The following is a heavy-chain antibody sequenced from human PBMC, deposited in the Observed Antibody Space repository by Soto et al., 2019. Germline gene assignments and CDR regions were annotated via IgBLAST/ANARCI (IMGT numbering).Heavy chain of an antibody. V-gene: IGHV1-8*01. CDR2: MNPNTGNS. CDR1: GYTFTSYD. J-gene: IGHJ4*02. Sequence: GASVKVSCKASGYTFTSYDIYWVRQATGQGLEWMGWMNPNTGNSAYAHKFQGRVTMTSDTSISTAHMELSSLRSEDTAVYYCARRAETNGWNGFGADKYYFDFSGQGTLVTVYS. CDR3: ARRAETNGWNGFGADKYYFDF. D-gene: IGHD1-1*01.